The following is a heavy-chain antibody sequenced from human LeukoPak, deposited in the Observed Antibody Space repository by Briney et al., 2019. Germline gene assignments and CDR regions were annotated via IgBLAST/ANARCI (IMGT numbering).Heavy chain of an antibody. Sequence: SETLSLTCTVSGGSISSGGYYWSWIRQHPGKGLEWIGYIYYSGSTYYNPSLKSRVTISVDTSKNQFSLKLSSVTAADTAVYYCAKSTQFYNFPGFDYWGQGTLVTVSS. J-gene: IGHJ4*02. CDR2: IYYSGST. CDR3: AKSTQFYNFPGFDY. CDR1: GGSISSGGYY. D-gene: IGHD3-10*01. V-gene: IGHV4-31*03.